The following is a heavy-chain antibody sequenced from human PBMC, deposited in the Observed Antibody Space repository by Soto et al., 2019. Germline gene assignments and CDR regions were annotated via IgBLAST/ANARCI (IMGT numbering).Heavy chain of an antibody. CDR1: GYTFTSYG. Sequence: ASVKVSCKASGYTFTSYGISWVRQAPGQGLEWMGWISAYNGNTNYAQKLQGRVTMTTDTSTSTAYMELRSLRSDDTAVYYCARNTYYYDSSGYWVKDFDYWGQGTLVTVSS. CDR3: ARNTYYYDSSGYWVKDFDY. V-gene: IGHV1-18*01. J-gene: IGHJ4*02. CDR2: ISAYNGNT. D-gene: IGHD3-22*01.